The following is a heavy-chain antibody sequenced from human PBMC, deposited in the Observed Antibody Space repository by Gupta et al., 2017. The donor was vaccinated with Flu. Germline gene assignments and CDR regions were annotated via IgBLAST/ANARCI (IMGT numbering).Heavy chain of an antibody. D-gene: IGHD1-1*01. CDR2: IKPDGTGT. J-gene: IGHJ4*02. Sequence: MPWVRQAPGKGLDWVANIKPDGTGTSYVDSVRGRFTISRDNAKNSLYLQMNNLRVDDTALYYCARHTDWTFDYWGQGTLVTVFS. CDR3: ARHTDWTFDY. V-gene: IGHV3-7*01.